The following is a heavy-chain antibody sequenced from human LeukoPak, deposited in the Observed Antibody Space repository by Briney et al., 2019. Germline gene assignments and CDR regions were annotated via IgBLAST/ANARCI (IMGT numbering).Heavy chain of an antibody. V-gene: IGHV3-21*03. CDR1: AFTFSSYS. CDR2: ISSSSSYI. CDR3: TTETYYYDSSGYYGVDY. Sequence: GGSLRLSCAASAFTFSSYSMNWVRQAPGKGLEWVSSISSSSSYIYYADSVKGRFTISRDDSKNTLYLQMNSLKTEDTAVYYCTTETYYYDSSGYYGVDYWGQGTLVTVSS. J-gene: IGHJ4*02. D-gene: IGHD3-22*01.